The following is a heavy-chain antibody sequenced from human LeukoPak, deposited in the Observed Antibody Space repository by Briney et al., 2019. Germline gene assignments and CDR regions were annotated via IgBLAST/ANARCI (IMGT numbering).Heavy chain of an antibody. J-gene: IGHJ4*02. D-gene: IGHD3-22*01. CDR2: ISGSGGST. Sequence: GGSLRLSCAASGLSFSTYAMNWVRQAPGKGLEWVSSISGSGGSTYYADSVKGRFTISRDNSKNTLYLQMNGLRAEDTAVYFCAKDYDSSGYYYDYWGQGTLVTVSS. CDR1: GLSFSTYA. CDR3: AKDYDSSGYYYDY. V-gene: IGHV3-23*01.